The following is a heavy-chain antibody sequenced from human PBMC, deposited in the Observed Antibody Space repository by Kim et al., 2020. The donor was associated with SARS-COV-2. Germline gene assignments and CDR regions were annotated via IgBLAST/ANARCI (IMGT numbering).Heavy chain of an antibody. CDR2: ISGSGGST. CDR3: AKGLRWLQPTESGHFDY. D-gene: IGHD5-12*01. Sequence: GGSLRLSCAASGFTFSSYAMSWVRQAPGKGLEWVSAISGSGGSTYYADSVKGRFTISRDNSKNTLYLQMNSLRAEDTAVYYCAKGLRWLQPTESGHFDYWGPGTLVTVSS. J-gene: IGHJ4*02. CDR1: GFTFSSYA. V-gene: IGHV3-23*01.